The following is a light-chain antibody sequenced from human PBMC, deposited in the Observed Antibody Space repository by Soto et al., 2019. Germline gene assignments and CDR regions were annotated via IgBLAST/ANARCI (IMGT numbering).Light chain of an antibody. CDR1: QSVSSY. CDR3: QQRSNWLFT. Sequence: EIVLTQSPATLSLSPGERATLSCRASQSVSSYLAWYQQKPGQAPRLLIYDASNRATGIPARFSGSGSGTDFTLTISSLEPEECAVYYCQQRSNWLFTFGGGTKVEIK. CDR2: DAS. V-gene: IGKV3-11*01. J-gene: IGKJ4*01.